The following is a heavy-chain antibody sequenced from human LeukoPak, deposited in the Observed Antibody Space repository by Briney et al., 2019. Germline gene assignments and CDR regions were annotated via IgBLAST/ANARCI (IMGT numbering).Heavy chain of an antibody. J-gene: IGHJ4*02. Sequence: ASVKVSRKASGYTFTSYAMHWVRQAPGQRLEWMGWINAGNGNTKYSQKFQGRVTITRDTSASTAYMELSSLRSEDTAVYYCARGKHYDILTGYPIGYFDYWGQGTLVTVSS. CDR2: INAGNGNT. V-gene: IGHV1-3*01. D-gene: IGHD3-9*01. CDR3: ARGKHYDILTGYPIGYFDY. CDR1: GYTFTSYA.